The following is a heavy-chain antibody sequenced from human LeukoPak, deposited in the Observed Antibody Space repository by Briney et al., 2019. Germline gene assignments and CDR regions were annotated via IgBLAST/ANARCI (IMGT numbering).Heavy chain of an antibody. D-gene: IGHD5-12*01. CDR3: ARLMTVDSGYDLTGDY. CDR1: GGSISSSSYY. V-gene: IGHV4-39*01. Sequence: PSETLSLTCTVAGGSISSSSYYWRWIREPPGKGLERIESIYYSGSTYYHPYLKGRVTISVDTTKNQFSLKLSSVTAADTAVYYGARLMTVDSGYDLTGDYWGQGRLVTVSS. CDR2: IYYSGST. J-gene: IGHJ4*02.